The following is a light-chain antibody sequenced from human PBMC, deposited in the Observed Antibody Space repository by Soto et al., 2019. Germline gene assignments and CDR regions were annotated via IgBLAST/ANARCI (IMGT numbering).Light chain of an antibody. V-gene: IGLV2-11*01. J-gene: IGLJ1*01. CDR3: CSLTTRDSHV. Sequence: SALTQPRSVSGSPGQSVTISCTGSSSDVGAYNFASWYQQHLGAASKLLIHDVNKRPPGVPDRVSASKSGNTAALNIAGLQAEDEADYYCCSLTTRDSHVFVTGTKVT. CDR2: DVN. CDR1: SSDVGAYNF.